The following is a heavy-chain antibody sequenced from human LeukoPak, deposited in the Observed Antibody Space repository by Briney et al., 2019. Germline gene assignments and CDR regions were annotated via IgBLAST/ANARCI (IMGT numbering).Heavy chain of an antibody. J-gene: IGHJ4*02. Sequence: PGGSLRLSCAASGFAVSSNYMSWVRQAPGKGLEWVSVIYGGDNTYYADSVKGRFTISRDNSKNILYLQMNSLRAEDTAVYYCARVGSSGYEYFDYWGQGTLVTVSP. CDR2: IYGGDNT. D-gene: IGHD3-22*01. CDR1: GFAVSSNY. CDR3: ARVGSSGYEYFDY. V-gene: IGHV3-53*01.